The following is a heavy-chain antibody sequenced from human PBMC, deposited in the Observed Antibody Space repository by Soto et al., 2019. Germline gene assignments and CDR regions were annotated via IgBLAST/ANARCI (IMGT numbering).Heavy chain of an antibody. CDR2: IYYSGST. Sequence: SETLSLTCTVSSGSISTYYWSWIRQPPGKGLELIGYIYYSGSTNYNPSLQSRVAISVDTSKNQFSLKLKSVTAADTAIYYCARRTVNIRTFYSGLKTHCFDYWGQGAPVTVSS. D-gene: IGHD6-19*01. V-gene: IGHV4-59*08. CDR1: SGSISTYY. J-gene: IGHJ4*02. CDR3: ARRTVNIRTFYSGLKTHCFDY.